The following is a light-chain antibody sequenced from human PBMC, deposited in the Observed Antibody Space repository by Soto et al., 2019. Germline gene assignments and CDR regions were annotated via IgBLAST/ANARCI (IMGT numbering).Light chain of an antibody. V-gene: IGKV3-11*01. CDR3: QQRSDWPPIT. Sequence: EIVLTQSPATLSVSPRERATLSCRASQSVSSNLAWSQQKPGQAPRLLIYGASTRATGIPARFSGSGSGTDFTLTISSLEPEDFAVYYCQQRSDWPPITFGQGTRLE. CDR1: QSVSSN. J-gene: IGKJ5*01. CDR2: GAS.